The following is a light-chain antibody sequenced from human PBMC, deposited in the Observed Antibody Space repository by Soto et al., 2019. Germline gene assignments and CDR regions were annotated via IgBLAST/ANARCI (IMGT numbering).Light chain of an antibody. CDR2: GAS. CDR3: QHYYSSPPT. J-gene: IGKJ1*01. Sequence: AFRMTQFPSSFSASIGDRVTITCRASHDITSSLAWYQHIQGRAPKLLISGASNLQFGVPSRFSGSGSGTDFTLTISSLQSEDFATYYCQHYYSSPPTFGQGTRVEMK. V-gene: IGKV1-8*01. CDR1: HDITSS.